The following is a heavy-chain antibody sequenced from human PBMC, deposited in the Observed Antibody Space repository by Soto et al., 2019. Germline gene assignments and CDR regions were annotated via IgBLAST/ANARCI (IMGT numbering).Heavy chain of an antibody. Sequence: PSETLSLTCAVHGASFSGYYWSWVRQSPGKGLEWIGEITHSGTTNYSPSLKSRVTISVDTSKNHFFLSLRSVTAADTGVYYFARVSRSGGSCYLTSRYNYYVMDVWGQVTTVTVSS. CDR3: ARVSRSGGSCYLTSRYNYYVMDV. CDR1: GASFSGYY. J-gene: IGHJ6*02. D-gene: IGHD2-15*01. CDR2: ITHSGTT. V-gene: IGHV4-34*01.